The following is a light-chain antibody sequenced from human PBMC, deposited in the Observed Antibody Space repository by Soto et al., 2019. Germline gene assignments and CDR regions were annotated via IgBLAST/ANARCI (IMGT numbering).Light chain of an antibody. J-gene: IGLJ1*01. CDR3: CSYTTSNTRQIV. CDR2: DVS. V-gene: IGLV2-14*01. CDR1: SSDVCGYNY. Sequence: QSVLTQPTSVSGSPGQSITISCTGTSSDVCGYNYVSWYQQHPGKAPKFMIYDVSNRPSGVSNRFSGSKSGNTASLTISGLQAEDEADYYWCSYTTSNTRQIVVGTGTKVTV.